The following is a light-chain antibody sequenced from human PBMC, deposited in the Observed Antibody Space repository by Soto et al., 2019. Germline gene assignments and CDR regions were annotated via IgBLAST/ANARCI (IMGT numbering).Light chain of an antibody. Sequence: EIVLTQSPGTLSLSPGERATLSCRASQSISSSYLAWYQQRPGQAPRLLIYGASSRATGIPDRFSGSGSGTEFTLTISRLEPEDFAVYYCQQYGSSRWTFGQGTKVDIK. CDR1: QSISSSY. CDR2: GAS. V-gene: IGKV3-20*01. J-gene: IGKJ1*01. CDR3: QQYGSSRWT.